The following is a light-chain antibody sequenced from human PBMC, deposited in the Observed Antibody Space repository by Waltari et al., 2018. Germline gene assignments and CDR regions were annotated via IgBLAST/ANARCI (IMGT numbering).Light chain of an antibody. Sequence: DIQMTQSPSTLSASVGDRVTITCWASQSISSWLAWYQQKPGKAPKLLIYDASSLESGVPSRVSGSGSGTEFTLTISSLQPDDFATYYCQQYNSYPLTFGGGTKVEIK. V-gene: IGKV1-5*01. CDR2: DAS. CDR3: QQYNSYPLT. CDR1: QSISSW. J-gene: IGKJ4*01.